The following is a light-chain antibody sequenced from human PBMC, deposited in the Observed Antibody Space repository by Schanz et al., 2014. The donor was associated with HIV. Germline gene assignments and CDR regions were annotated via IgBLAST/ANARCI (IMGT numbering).Light chain of an antibody. CDR1: QGISSY. CDR3: HQYADSSWS. CDR2: QAS. J-gene: IGKJ1*01. V-gene: IGKV1-12*01. Sequence: DIQMTQSPSSVSASVGDRVTITCRASQGISSYLAWYQQKPGKAPHLLIFQASFLKGGVPSRFSGSGAGTEFTLTINSLQPDDSATYYCHQYADSSWSFGLGTKVETK.